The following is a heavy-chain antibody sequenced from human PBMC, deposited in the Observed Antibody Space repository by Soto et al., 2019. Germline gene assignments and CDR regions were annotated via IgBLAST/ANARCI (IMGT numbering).Heavy chain of an antibody. CDR2: MYFGGSF. D-gene: IGHD3-22*01. V-gene: IGHV4-59*02. Sequence: SETLSLTCTVSGASVSSGYWSWIRQPPGKGLEWIGFMYFGGSFNYNPSLTSRVTISVDASKNQFSLKVTSVTAADTAVYYCARSRYDTTGFAVDPWGQG. CDR3: ARSRYDTTGFAVDP. CDR1: GASVSSGY. J-gene: IGHJ5*02.